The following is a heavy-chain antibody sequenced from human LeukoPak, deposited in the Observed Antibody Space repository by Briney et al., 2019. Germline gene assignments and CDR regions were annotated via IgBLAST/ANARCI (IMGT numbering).Heavy chain of an antibody. CDR1: GYTFTGYY. CDR2: INPNSGAT. Sequence: ASVKVSCKASGYTFTGYYMHWVRQAPGQGPEWMGWINPNSGATSYAQKFEGRVTMTRDTSISTAYMELSRLRSDDTALHYCVGRNPDCSGGYCPFDYWGQGTLVTVSS. D-gene: IGHD2-15*01. J-gene: IGHJ4*02. V-gene: IGHV1-2*02. CDR3: VGRNPDCSGGYCPFDY.